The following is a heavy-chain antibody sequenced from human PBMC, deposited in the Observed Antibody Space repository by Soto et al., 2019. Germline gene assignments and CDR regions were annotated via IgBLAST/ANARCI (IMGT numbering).Heavy chain of an antibody. D-gene: IGHD3-22*01. J-gene: IGHJ4*02. V-gene: IGHV3-21*01. CDR1: GFTFSSYS. CDR2: ISSSSSYI. Sequence: EVQLVESGGGLVKPGGSLRLSCAASGFTFSSYSMNWVRQAPGKGLEWVSSISSSSSYIYYADSVKGRFTISRDNAKNSLYLQMNSLGAEDTAVYYCAREGHYYDSSGYYPLDYWGQGTLVTVSS. CDR3: AREGHYYDSSGYYPLDY.